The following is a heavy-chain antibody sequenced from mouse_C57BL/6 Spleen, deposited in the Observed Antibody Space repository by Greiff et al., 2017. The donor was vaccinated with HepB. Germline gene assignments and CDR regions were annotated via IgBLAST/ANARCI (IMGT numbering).Heavy chain of an antibody. V-gene: IGHV1-5*01. CDR2: IYPGNSDT. CDR1: GYTFTSYW. J-gene: IGHJ3*01. CDR3: TRGFPDYYGTKLQGFAY. Sequence: VQLQQSGTVLARPGASVKMSCKTSGYTFTSYWMHWVKQRPGQGLEWIGAIYPGNSDTSYNQKFKGKAKLTAVTSASTAYMELSSLTNEDSAVYYCTRGFPDYYGTKLQGFAYWGQGTLVTVSA. D-gene: IGHD1-1*01.